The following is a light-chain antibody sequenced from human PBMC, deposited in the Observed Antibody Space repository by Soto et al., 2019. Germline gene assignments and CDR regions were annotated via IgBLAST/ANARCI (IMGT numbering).Light chain of an antibody. CDR3: QQYENIPT. CDR1: QGISSY. Sequence: AILMTQSPSSLSASTGDRVTITCRASQGISSYLAWYQQKPGKAPKLLIYAASTLQSGVPSRFSGSGSGTDFTLTISCLQSEDIATDYCQQYENIPTFGQGTRLEI. J-gene: IGKJ5*01. CDR2: AAS. V-gene: IGKV1-8*01.